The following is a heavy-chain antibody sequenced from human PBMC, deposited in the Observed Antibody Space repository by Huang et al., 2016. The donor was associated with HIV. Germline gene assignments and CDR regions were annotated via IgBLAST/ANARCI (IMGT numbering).Heavy chain of an antibody. CDR3: ASASIAARRWFDP. D-gene: IGHD6-6*01. CDR2: IYYSGST. V-gene: IGHV4-59*01. CDR1: GGSMSSYC. Sequence: QVQLQESGPGLVKPSETLSLTCTVSGGSMSSYCWSWIRQPPGTGLEWIGYIYYSGSTNYNPSLKSRVTISVDTSKNQFSLRLSSVTAADTAVYYCASASIAARRWFDPWGQGSLVTVSS. J-gene: IGHJ5*02.